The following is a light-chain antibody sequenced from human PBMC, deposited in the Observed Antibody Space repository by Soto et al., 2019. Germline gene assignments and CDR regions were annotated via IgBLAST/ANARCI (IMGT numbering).Light chain of an antibody. CDR1: QSVSSSY. Sequence: EIVLTQSPGTRSLSPGERATLSCRAIQSVSSSYLAWYQQKPGQAPRLVIYGASSRATGIPDRFSGSGSGTDFTLTISRLEPEDFAVYYCQQYNNWPFITFGQGTRLEIK. CDR2: GAS. J-gene: IGKJ5*01. V-gene: IGKV3-20*01. CDR3: QQYNNWPFIT.